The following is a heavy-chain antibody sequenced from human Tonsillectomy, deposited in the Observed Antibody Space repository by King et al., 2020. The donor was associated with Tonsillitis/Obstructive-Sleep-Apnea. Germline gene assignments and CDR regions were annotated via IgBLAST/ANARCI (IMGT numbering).Heavy chain of an antibody. CDR1: GFTFSSYG. D-gene: IGHD2-2*01. V-gene: IGHV3-33*01. J-gene: IGHJ4*02. Sequence: VQLVESGGGVVQPGRSVRLSCAASGFTFSSYGMHWVRQAPGKGLEWVAVIWYDGSNKYYADSVKGRFTISRDNSRNTLYLQMNSLRAEDTAVYYCARGDCSSTSCYHADYWGQGTLVTVSS. CDR2: IWYDGSNK. CDR3: ARGDCSSTSCYHADY.